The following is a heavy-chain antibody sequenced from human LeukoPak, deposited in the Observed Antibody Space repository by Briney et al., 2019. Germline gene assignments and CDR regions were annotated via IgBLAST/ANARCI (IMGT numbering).Heavy chain of an antibody. CDR2: ISVFYGHT. V-gene: IGHV1-18*01. Sequence: ASVKVSCKASGYTFTNYGISWVRQAPGQGLEWMGWISVFYGHTNYSQNFQGRPTMTTHTSTSTAYLELRSLRSDDTAVYYCVREVSAANAGYMDVWGTGTTVTVSS. CDR1: GYTFTNYG. CDR3: VREVSAANAGYMDV. J-gene: IGHJ6*03. D-gene: IGHD6-13*01.